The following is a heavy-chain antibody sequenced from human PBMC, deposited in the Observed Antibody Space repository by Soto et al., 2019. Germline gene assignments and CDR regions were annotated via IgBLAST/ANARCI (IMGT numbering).Heavy chain of an antibody. Sequence: GGSLRLSCAASGFTFSSYGMHWVRQAPGKGLEWVAVISYDGSNKYYADSVKGRFTISRDNSKNTLYLQMNSLRAEDTAVYYCAIPPPVVVVAATTDYWGQGTLVTVSS. V-gene: IGHV3-30*03. J-gene: IGHJ4*02. CDR2: ISYDGSNK. CDR1: GFTFSSYG. CDR3: AIPPPVVVVAATTDY. D-gene: IGHD2-15*01.